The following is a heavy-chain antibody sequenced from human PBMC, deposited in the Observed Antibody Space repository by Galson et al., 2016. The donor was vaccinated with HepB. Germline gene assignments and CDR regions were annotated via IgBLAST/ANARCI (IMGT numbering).Heavy chain of an antibody. D-gene: IGHD3-10*01. V-gene: IGHV3-33*06. Sequence: SLRLSCAASGFTFKTHGLMWVRQAPGKGLEWVAVIWYDGSQKYYADSVEGRFTISRDNSKNTLSLQMNSLRAEDTAVYYCAKGRPDYYGSGSYAPLDYWGQGTLVTVSS. CDR2: IWYDGSQK. J-gene: IGHJ4*02. CDR1: GFTFKTHG. CDR3: AKGRPDYYGSGSYAPLDY.